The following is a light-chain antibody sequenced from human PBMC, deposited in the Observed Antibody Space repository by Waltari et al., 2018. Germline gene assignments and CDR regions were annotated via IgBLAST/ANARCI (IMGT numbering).Light chain of an antibody. J-gene: IGKJ1*01. CDR1: QNVLYSSNNKNY. CDR3: QQYYGTPPT. CDR2: WAA. V-gene: IGKV4-1*01. Sequence: DIVMTQSPDSLAVSLGERATINCKSSQNVLYSSNNKNYLAWYQQKPGQPPKLLIYWAATRESGVPDRFSGSWSGTDFTLTISSLQAEDVAVYYCQQYYGTPPTFGQGTKVEIK.